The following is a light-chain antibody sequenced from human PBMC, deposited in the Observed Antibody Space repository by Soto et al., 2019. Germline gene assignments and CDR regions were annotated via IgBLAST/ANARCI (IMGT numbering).Light chain of an antibody. J-gene: IGLJ1*01. CDR1: NSNIGTNY. CDR2: DNN. CDR3: GTWDGSLSAYV. V-gene: IGLV1-51*01. Sequence: QSVLTQPPSVSAAPGQRVTISCSGSNSNIGTNYVSWYQQLPGTAPKLVIYDNNDRPPGIPDRFSGSKSGTSATLGITGLQTGDEADYCCGTWDGSLSAYVFGTGTKVTVL.